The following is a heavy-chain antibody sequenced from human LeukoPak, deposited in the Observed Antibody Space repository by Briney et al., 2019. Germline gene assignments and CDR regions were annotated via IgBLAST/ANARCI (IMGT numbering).Heavy chain of an antibody. V-gene: IGHV1-69*04. CDR2: IIPIVGRG. CDR3: ARDLRSSSYGEDY. D-gene: IGHD6-13*01. Sequence: SVKVSCKASGYTFTGYYMHWVRQAPGQGLEWMGRIIPIVGRGNYAQKFQNRLTITADKSTSTTFLELRSLRSEDTAMYYCARDLRSSSYGEDYWGQGTLVTVSA. CDR1: GYTFTGYY. J-gene: IGHJ4*02.